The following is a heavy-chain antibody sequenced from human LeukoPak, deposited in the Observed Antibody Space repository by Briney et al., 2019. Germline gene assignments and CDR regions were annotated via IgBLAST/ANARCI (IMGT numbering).Heavy chain of an antibody. D-gene: IGHD2-2*01. Sequence: SSETLSLTCAVYGGSFSGYYWSWIRQPPGKGLEWIGEINHSGSTNYNPSLKSRVTMSVDTSKNQFSLKLSSVTAADTAVYYCARVVVPAAGPYYFDYWGQGTLVTVSS. CDR3: ARVVVPAAGPYYFDY. CDR2: INHSGST. CDR1: GGSFSGYY. V-gene: IGHV4-34*01. J-gene: IGHJ4*02.